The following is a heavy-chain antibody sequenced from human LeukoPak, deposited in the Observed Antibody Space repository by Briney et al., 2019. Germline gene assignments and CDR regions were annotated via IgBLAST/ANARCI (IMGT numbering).Heavy chain of an antibody. CDR1: GGSFSGYY. D-gene: IGHD5-18*01. CDR3: ARVGYSYVINDWSRTGLGAYPTKYYYHMDV. Sequence: SETLSLTCAISGGSFSGYYWSWIRQPPGKGLEWIGEINHSGSTNYNPSLKSRVTISGDTSKNQFSLKLSSVTAADTAVYFCARVGYSYVINDWSRTGLGAYPTKYYYHMDVWGKGTTVTVS. CDR2: INHSGST. J-gene: IGHJ6*03. V-gene: IGHV4-34*01.